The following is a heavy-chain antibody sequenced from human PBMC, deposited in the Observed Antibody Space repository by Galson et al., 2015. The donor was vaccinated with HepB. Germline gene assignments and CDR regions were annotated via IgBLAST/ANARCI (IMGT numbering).Heavy chain of an antibody. CDR3: ARGGRLAEWELLSLILFDY. V-gene: IGHV3-48*01. Sequence: SLRLSCAASGFTFSSYSMNWVRQAPGKGLEWVSYISSSSSTIYYADSVKGRFTISRDNAKNSLYLQMNSLRAEDTAVYYCARGGRLAEWELLSLILFDYWGQGTLVTVSS. D-gene: IGHD1-26*01. CDR2: ISSSSSTI. J-gene: IGHJ4*02. CDR1: GFTFSSYS.